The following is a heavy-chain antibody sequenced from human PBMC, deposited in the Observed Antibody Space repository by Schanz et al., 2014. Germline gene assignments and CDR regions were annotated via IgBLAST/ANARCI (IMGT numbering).Heavy chain of an antibody. CDR2: IKSDGSST. J-gene: IGHJ5*02. CDR3: AGPALWFGDNYFDP. Sequence: EVQLVESGGGLVQPGGSLRLSCAASGFTFSSYCMHWVRQVPGKGLVWVSRIKSDGSSTSYADSVKGRFTISRDNAKNTQYLQMNSLRDEDTAVDYCAGPALWFGDNYFDPWGQGTLVTVSS. D-gene: IGHD3-10*01. CDR1: GFTFSSYC. V-gene: IGHV3-74*01.